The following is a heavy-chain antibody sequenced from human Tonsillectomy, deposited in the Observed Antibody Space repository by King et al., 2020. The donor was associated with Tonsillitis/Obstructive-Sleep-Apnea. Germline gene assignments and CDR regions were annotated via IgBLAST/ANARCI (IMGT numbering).Heavy chain of an antibody. V-gene: IGHV3-21*01. CDR2: IISILRYI. CDR1: GFIFSSYN. J-gene: IGHJ4*02. Sequence: VQLVESGGGLVKPGGSLRLSCAASGFIFSSYNINGVRQAPGKGLEWVSSIISILRYIYYAASVKGRFIISRDNAKNSLFLQMNSLRPEDSAVYYCARGPLSGYDYFDYWGQGTLVTVSS. CDR3: ARGPLSGYDYFDY. D-gene: IGHD3-9*01.